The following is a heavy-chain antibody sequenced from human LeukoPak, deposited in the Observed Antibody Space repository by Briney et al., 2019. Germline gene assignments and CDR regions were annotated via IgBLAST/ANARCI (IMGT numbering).Heavy chain of an antibody. CDR1: GFTFSSYS. V-gene: IGHV3-21*01. Sequence: GGSLRLSCAASGFTFSSYSMNWVRQAPGKGLEWVSSISSSSSYIYYADSVKGRFTISRDNAKDSLYLQMNSLRAEDTAVYYCARGGFGEFDPWGQGTLVTVSS. D-gene: IGHD3-10*01. CDR2: ISSSSSYI. J-gene: IGHJ5*02. CDR3: ARGGFGEFDP.